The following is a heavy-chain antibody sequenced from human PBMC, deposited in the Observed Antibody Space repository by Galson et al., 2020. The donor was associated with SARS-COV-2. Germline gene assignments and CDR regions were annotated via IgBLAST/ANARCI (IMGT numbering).Heavy chain of an antibody. V-gene: IGHV1-2*02. CDR1: GYTFTGYY. Sequence: ASVKVSCKASGYTFTGYYMHWVRQAPGQGLEWMGWINPNSGGTHYAQKFQGRVTMTRDTSISTAYMELSRLRSDDTAVYYCAREQQLVEDYYYYGMDVWGQGTTVTVSS. D-gene: IGHD6-13*01. CDR2: INPNSGGT. CDR3: AREQQLVEDYYYYGMDV. J-gene: IGHJ6*02.